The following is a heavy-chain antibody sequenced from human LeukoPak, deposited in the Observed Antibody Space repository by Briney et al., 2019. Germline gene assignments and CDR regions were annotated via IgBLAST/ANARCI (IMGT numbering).Heavy chain of an antibody. CDR2: IYYSGST. J-gene: IGHJ3*02. CDR3: ARGDRKRLVHAFDI. CDR1: GGSINSYY. D-gene: IGHD3-9*01. Sequence: SETLSLTCTVSGGSINSYYWSWLRQPPGKGLEWIGYIYYSGSTNYNPSLKSRVTISVDTSKNQFSLKLSSVTAADTAVYYCARGDRKRLVHAFDIWGQGTMVTVSS. V-gene: IGHV4-59*01.